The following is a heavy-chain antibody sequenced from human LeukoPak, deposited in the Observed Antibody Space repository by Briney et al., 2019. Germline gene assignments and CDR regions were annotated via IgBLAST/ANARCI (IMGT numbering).Heavy chain of an antibody. Sequence: LETLSLTCTVSGGSISSYYWSWIRLPPGKGLEWIGFLDDSGSPNYNPSFKSRLTVSVDTSKNQFSLKLRSVTAADTAVYYCARHGGGWTFDYWGQGTLVTGSS. CDR1: GGSISSYY. CDR2: LDDSGSP. CDR3: ARHGGGWTFDY. V-gene: IGHV4-59*08. J-gene: IGHJ4*02. D-gene: IGHD6-19*01.